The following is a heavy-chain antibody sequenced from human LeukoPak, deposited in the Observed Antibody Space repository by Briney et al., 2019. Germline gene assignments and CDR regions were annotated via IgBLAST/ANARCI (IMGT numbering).Heavy chain of an antibody. J-gene: IGHJ4*02. Sequence: GGSLGLSCAASGFTFSSYGMHWVCQAPGRGLEWVAVIWYDGSNKYYGDSVKGRFTISRDNSKNTLYLQMNSLRAEDTAVYYCARDMGGDTPYFDYWGQGTLVTVSS. V-gene: IGHV3-33*01. D-gene: IGHD3-16*01. CDR2: IWYDGSNK. CDR1: GFTFSSYG. CDR3: ARDMGGDTPYFDY.